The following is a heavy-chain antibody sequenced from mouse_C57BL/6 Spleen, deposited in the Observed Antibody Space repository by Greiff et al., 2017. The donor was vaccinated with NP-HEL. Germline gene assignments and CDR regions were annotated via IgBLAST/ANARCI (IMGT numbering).Heavy chain of an antibody. CDR1: GFTFSSYA. CDR3: ARDKAYYYGSSPCDY. CDR2: ISDGGSYT. D-gene: IGHD1-1*01. Sequence: EVQLVASGGGLVKPGGSLKLSCAASGFTFSSYAMSWVRQTPEKRLEWVATISDGGSYTSYPDNVKGRFTISRDNAKNNLYLQMIHLKSEDTAMYYCARDKAYYYGSSPCDYWGQGTTLTVSS. V-gene: IGHV5-4*01. J-gene: IGHJ2*01.